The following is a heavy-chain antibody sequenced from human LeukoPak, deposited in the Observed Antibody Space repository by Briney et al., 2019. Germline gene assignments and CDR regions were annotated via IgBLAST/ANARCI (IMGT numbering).Heavy chain of an antibody. CDR1: GFTFSAYS. J-gene: IGHJ4*02. CDR2: ISSSSSYI. Sequence: GGSLRLSCAASGFTFSAYSMNWVRQAPGKGLEWVSSISSSSSYIYYADSMKGRFTISRDNAKNSLYLQMNSLRAEDTAVYFCARGDATYYGSGSYLVDWGQGTLVTVSS. CDR3: ARGDATYYGSGSYLVD. D-gene: IGHD3-10*01. V-gene: IGHV3-21*01.